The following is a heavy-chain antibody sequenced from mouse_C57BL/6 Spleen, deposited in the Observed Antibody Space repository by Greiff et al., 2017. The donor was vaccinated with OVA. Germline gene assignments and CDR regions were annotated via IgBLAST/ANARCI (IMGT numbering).Heavy chain of an antibody. CDR1: GFTFSSYG. CDR2: ISSGGSYT. J-gene: IGHJ2*01. Sequence: EVMLVESGGDLVKPGGSLKLSCAASGFTFSSYGMSWVRQTPDKRLEWVATISSGGSYTYYPDSVKGRFTISRDNAKNTLYLQMSSLKSEDTAMYYCARQALYYGSSPNYFDYWGQGTTLTVSS. V-gene: IGHV5-6*01. D-gene: IGHD1-1*01. CDR3: ARQALYYGSSPNYFDY.